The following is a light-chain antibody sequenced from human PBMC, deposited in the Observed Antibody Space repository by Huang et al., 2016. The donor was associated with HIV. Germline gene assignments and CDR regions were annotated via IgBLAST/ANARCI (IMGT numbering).Light chain of an antibody. CDR2: DAS. J-gene: IGKJ2*01. Sequence: EIVLTQSPATLSLSPGESATLSCRTSQSVFSYLAWYQQRPDQAPRLLIYDASNRATGVSARCSGSGSGTDFALTISSLESEDFAVYYCQQRSAWPRTFGQGTKLEI. CDR1: QSVFSY. V-gene: IGKV3-11*01. CDR3: QQRSAWPRT.